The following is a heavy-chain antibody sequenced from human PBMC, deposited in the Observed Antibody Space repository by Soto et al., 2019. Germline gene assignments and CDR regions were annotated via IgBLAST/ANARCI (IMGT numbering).Heavy chain of an antibody. CDR1: GFTFDNFA. V-gene: IGHV3-23*01. CDR3: AKDSNKYSSSLRGRYFDY. D-gene: IGHD4-4*01. CDR2: ISGGGGGT. Sequence: EVRLLESGGGLAQPGGSLRLSCTTSGFTFDNFAMSWVRQAPGRGLEWVSAISGGGGGTYYADSVEGRFIISRDNSKNTVYLQVNGLRTEDTAVYYCAKDSNKYSSSLRGRYFDYWGQGIGVTVSS. J-gene: IGHJ4*02.